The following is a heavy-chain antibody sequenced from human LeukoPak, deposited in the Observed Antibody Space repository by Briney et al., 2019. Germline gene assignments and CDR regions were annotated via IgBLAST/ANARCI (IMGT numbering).Heavy chain of an antibody. CDR3: ARSPISQGSSSSHYYFDY. J-gene: IGHJ4*02. Sequence: PSETLSLTCTVSGGSISSYYWSWIRQPPGKGLEWIGEINHSGSTNYNPSLKSRVTISVDTSKNQFSLKLSSVTAADTAVYYCARSPISQGSSSSHYYFDYWGQGTLVTVSS. CDR2: INHSGST. V-gene: IGHV4-34*01. D-gene: IGHD6-6*01. CDR1: GGSISSYY.